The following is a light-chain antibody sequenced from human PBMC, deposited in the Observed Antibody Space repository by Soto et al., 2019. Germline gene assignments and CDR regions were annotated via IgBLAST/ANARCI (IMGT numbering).Light chain of an antibody. V-gene: IGLV2-14*01. CDR1: SSDVGGYNY. Sequence: QSVLTQPASVSGSPGQSITISCTGTSSDVGGYNYVSWYQQHPGKAPKFINYDDSNRPSGVSTRFSGSKSGNTASLTISGLQADDEADYYCNSYTTSNTRQIVFGTGTKVTVL. J-gene: IGLJ1*01. CDR2: DDS. CDR3: NSYTTSNTRQIV.